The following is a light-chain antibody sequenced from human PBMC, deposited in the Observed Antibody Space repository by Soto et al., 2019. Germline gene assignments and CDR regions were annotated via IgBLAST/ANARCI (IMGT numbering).Light chain of an antibody. CDR2: DAS. CDR1: QSVSTY. CDR3: QQRSNWPSIT. V-gene: IGKV3-11*01. Sequence: EIVLTQSPATLSLSPGERATLSCGASQSVSTYLAGYQQKPGQAPRLLIYDASNRATGIPARFSGSGSGTDFTLTINSLEPEDSAVYYCQQRSNWPSITFGQGTRLEIK. J-gene: IGKJ5*01.